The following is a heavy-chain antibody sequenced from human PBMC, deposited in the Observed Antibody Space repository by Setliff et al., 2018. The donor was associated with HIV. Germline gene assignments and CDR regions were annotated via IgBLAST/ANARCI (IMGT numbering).Heavy chain of an antibody. CDR2: VYYSGST. CDR3: ARGLKGGGYYFGY. Sequence: PSETLSLTCTVSGDSISGYYWSWVRQPPGKGLEWIGYVYYSGSTNYNPSLKSRVTLSFDTSKNNFSLNLNSVTATDTAVYYCARGLKGGGYYFGYWGQGMLVTVSS. V-gene: IGHV4-59*01. J-gene: IGHJ4*01. CDR1: GDSISGYY. D-gene: IGHD1-26*01.